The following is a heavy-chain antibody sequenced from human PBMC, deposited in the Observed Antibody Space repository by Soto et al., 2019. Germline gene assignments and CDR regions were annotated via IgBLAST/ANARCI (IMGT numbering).Heavy chain of an antibody. J-gene: IGHJ4*02. CDR1: GYTFKNYG. CDR3: ARDAQPKGVAADGASDY. CDR2: ITTYNGNR. V-gene: IGHV1-18*01. D-gene: IGHD6-19*01. Sequence: QVQLVQSGPEVKNPGASVKVSCKASGYTFKNYGIKWVRQAPGQGLEWVGWITTYNGNRYSAEKFQGRVTMTTDTSPSNTYMELKSLTSDDTGVYYCARDAQPKGVAADGASDYWGQGTLVTVSS.